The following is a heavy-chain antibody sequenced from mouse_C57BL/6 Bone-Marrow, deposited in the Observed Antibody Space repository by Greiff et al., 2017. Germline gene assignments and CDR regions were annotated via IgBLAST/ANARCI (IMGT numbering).Heavy chain of an antibody. D-gene: IGHD1-1*01. CDR2: INPYNGGT. CDR1: GYTFTDYY. J-gene: IGHJ2*01. CDR3: ARSGYYGSRSREDYFDY. Sequence: VQLQQSGPVLVKPGASVKMSCKASGYTFTDYYMNWVKQSHGKSLEWIGVINPYNGGTSYNQKFKGKATLTVDKSSSTAYMELNSLTSEDSAVYYCARSGYYGSRSREDYFDYWGQGTTLTVSS. V-gene: IGHV1-19*01.